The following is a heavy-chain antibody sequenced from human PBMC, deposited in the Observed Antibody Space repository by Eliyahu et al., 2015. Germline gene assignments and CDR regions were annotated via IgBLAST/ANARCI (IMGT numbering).Heavy chain of an antibody. CDR2: ISYNSDMI. D-gene: IGHD6-19*01. V-gene: IGHV3-9*01. J-gene: IGHJ3*01. CDR3: VKDDGVTGTHDEFDV. Sequence: EVQLVESGGGLVQPGRSLRLXCXASGXSLDDHGMHWVRQAPGKGLEWVXSISYNSDMIHYAASVRGRFTISRDNAKNSLHLQMRSLKLEDTALYYCVKDDGVTGTHDEFDVWGQGTMVTVSS. CDR1: GXSLDDHG.